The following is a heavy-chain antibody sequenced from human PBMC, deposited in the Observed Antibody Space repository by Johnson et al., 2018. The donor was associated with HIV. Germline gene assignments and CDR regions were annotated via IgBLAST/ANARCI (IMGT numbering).Heavy chain of an antibody. CDR1: GFTFSSYA. CDR3: ARDGAESLGVPHREDSFDI. J-gene: IGHJ3*02. V-gene: IGHV3-30*04. Sequence: QVQLVESGGGVVQPGRSLRLSCAASGFTFSSYAMHWVRQAPGKGLEWVAVISYDGSNKYYADSVQGRFTISRDNSKNTLYLQMNSLRAEDTAVYYCARDGAESLGVPHREDSFDIWGQGTKVTVRS. CDR2: ISYDGSNK. D-gene: IGHD1-26*01.